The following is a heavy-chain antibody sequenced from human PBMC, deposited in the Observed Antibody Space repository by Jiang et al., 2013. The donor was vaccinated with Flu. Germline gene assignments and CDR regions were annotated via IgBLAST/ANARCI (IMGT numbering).Heavy chain of an antibody. CDR1: GDSVSSNSAA. CDR2: TYYRSKWYN. Sequence: SQTLSLTCAISGDSVSSNSAAWNWIRQSPSRGLEWLGRTYYRSKWYNDYAVSVKSRVSIHADSSKNHFSLHLDSVTPEDTAVYYCARDPRCGSTDCFMGWFDPWGQGTLVTVSS. V-gene: IGHV6-1*01. D-gene: IGHD2-2*01. J-gene: IGHJ5*02. CDR3: ARDPRCGSTDCFMGWFDP.